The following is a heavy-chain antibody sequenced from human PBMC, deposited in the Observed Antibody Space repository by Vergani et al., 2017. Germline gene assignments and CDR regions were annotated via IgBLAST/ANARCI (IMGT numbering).Heavy chain of an antibody. D-gene: IGHD2-15*01. CDR2: IYSGGDT. Sequence: EVQLVESGGGLVQPGGSLRLSCTASGFTVTSHYMSWVRQAPGKGLECVSIIYSGGDTDYADSVKGRFIISRDTFKNTVYLQMNSLRTEDAAVYYCVRVGYCTGGSCYFDGKPWFDSWGQGTLVSVSS. CDR1: GFTVTSHY. J-gene: IGHJ5*01. CDR3: VRVGYCTGGSCYFDGKPWFDS. V-gene: IGHV3-66*02.